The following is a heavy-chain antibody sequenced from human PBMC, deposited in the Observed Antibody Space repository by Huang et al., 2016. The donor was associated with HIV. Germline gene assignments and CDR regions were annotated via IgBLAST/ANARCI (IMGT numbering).Heavy chain of an antibody. V-gene: IGHV1-2*02. J-gene: IGHJ6*02. CDR2: INPNRGGT. CDR3: ARKTIEYYYEYGFDV. Sequence: QVQLVQSGAEVRKPGASVKVSCKASGYTFTDYYIQWVRQAPGQGLGGMGWINPNRGGTKYAQKLQGRVTMTRDTAINTAYMELRGLTSDDTAVYLCARKTIEYYYEYGFDVWGQGTTVIVSS. CDR1: GYTFTDYY.